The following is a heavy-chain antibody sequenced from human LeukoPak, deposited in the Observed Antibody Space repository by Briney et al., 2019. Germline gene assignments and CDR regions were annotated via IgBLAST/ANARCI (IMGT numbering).Heavy chain of an antibody. V-gene: IGHV1-18*01. D-gene: IGHD3-3*01. J-gene: IGHJ6*02. CDR3: ARXRPVLRFLEWLLXNYXYGMDV. CDR1: GYTFTSYG. CDR2: ISAYNGNT. Sequence: GASVKVSCKASGYTFTSYGISWVRQAPGQGLEWMGWISAYNGNTNYAQKLQGRVTMTTDTSTSTAYMELRSLRSDDTAVYYCARXRPVLRFLEWLLXNYXYGMDVWGQGTTVTVSS.